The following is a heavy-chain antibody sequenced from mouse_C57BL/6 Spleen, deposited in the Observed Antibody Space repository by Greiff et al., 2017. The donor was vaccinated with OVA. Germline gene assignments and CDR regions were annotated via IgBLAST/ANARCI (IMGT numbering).Heavy chain of an antibody. CDR1: GFTFSSYT. Sequence: DVMLVESGGGLVKPGGSLKLSCAASGFTFSSYTMSWVRQTPEKRLEWVATISGGGGNTYYPDSVKGRFTISRDNAKNTLYLQMSSLRSEDTALYYCARRGYYYGSSGYYFDYWGQGTTLTVSS. D-gene: IGHD1-1*01. CDR3: ARRGYYYGSSGYYFDY. V-gene: IGHV5-9*01. CDR2: ISGGGGNT. J-gene: IGHJ2*01.